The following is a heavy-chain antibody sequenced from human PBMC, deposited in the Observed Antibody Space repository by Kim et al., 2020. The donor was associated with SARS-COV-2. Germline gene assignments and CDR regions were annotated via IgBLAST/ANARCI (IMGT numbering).Heavy chain of an antibody. CDR3: ARDLPEAGRSGRSY. CDR2: INTNTGNP. Sequence: ASVKVSCKASGYTFTSYAMNWVRQAPGQGLEWMGWINTNTGNPTYAQGFTGRVVFSLDTSVSTAYLQISSLKAEDTAVYYCARDLPEAGRSGRSYWGQGTLVTVSS. D-gene: IGHD3-10*01. V-gene: IGHV7-4-1*02. J-gene: IGHJ4*02. CDR1: GYTFTSYA.